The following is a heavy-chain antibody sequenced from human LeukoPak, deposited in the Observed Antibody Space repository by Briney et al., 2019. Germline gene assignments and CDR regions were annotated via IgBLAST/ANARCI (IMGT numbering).Heavy chain of an antibody. V-gene: IGHV4-59*01. CDR2: IYDSVNT. J-gene: IGHJ1*01. CDR1: GGSISSYY. CDR3: ARGFRYFQH. Sequence: SETLSLTCTVSGGSISSYYWSWIRQSPGKGLEWIGYIYDSVNTNYNPSLESRVTISVDTSKKQFSLKLTSVTAADTAVYYCARGFRYFQHWGQGTLVTVSS. D-gene: IGHD2-21*01.